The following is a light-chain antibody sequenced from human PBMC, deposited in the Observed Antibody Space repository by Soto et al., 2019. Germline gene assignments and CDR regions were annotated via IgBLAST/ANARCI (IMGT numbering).Light chain of an antibody. Sequence: EVVLTQSPATLSVSPGERATLSCRASQSVKINVAWHQQKPGQGPRLLIYDASTRATGVPARFSGSGSGTEFTLTISNLQSEDSAVYYCEQYYVWPPGRLGGGTNVEIK. CDR3: EQYYVWPPGR. V-gene: IGKV3-15*01. CDR1: QSVKIN. J-gene: IGKJ4*01. CDR2: DAS.